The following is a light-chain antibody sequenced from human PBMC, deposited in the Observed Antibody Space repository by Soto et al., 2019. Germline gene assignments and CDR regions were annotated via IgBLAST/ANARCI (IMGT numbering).Light chain of an antibody. J-gene: IGKJ3*01. CDR2: GAS. V-gene: IGKV3-20*01. CDR3: HKYGSSPFT. Sequence: EIVLTQSPGTLSLSPGERATLSCRASQSVSSNYLAWYQQKPGQAPRLLIYGASSRATGIPDRFSGSGSATDFTLTISRLEPEDFAVYYCHKYGSSPFTFGPGPKWISN. CDR1: QSVSSNY.